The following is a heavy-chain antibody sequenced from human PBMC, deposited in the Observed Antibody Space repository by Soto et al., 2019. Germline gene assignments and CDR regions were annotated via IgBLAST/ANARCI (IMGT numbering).Heavy chain of an antibody. Sequence: GGSLRLSCAASGFTFSSYGMHWVRQAPGKGLEWVAVISYDGSNKYYADSVKGRFTISRDNSKNTLYLQMNSLRAEDTAVYYCAKDRFLEWLDGMDVWGQGTTVTVSS. D-gene: IGHD3-3*01. CDR1: GFTFSSYG. CDR2: ISYDGSNK. CDR3: AKDRFLEWLDGMDV. J-gene: IGHJ6*02. V-gene: IGHV3-30*18.